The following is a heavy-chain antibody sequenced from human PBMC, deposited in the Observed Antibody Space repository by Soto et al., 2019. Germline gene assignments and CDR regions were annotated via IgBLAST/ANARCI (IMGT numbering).Heavy chain of an antibody. CDR1: GGSISSYY. D-gene: IGHD3-3*01. CDR3: ARDRDDFWSGWIGSFDP. J-gene: IGHJ5*02. CDR2: IYYSGST. Sequence: SETLSLTCTVSGGSISSYYLSWIRQPPGKGLEWIGYIYYSGSTNYNPSLKSRVTISVDTSKNQFSLKLSSVTAADTAVYYCARDRDDFWSGWIGSFDPWGQGTLVTVS. V-gene: IGHV4-59*01.